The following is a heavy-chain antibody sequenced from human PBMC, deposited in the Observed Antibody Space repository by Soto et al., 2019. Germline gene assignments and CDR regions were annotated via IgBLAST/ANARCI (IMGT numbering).Heavy chain of an antibody. D-gene: IGHD2-15*01. Sequence: SETLSLTCAVYGGSFSGYYWSWIRQPPGKGLEWIGEINHSGSTNYNPSLKSRVTISVDTSKNQFSLKLSSVTAADTAVYYCARVPVVVAATGGKWFDPWGQGTLVTVSS. CDR1: GGSFSGYY. CDR2: INHSGST. V-gene: IGHV4-34*01. CDR3: ARVPVVVAATGGKWFDP. J-gene: IGHJ5*02.